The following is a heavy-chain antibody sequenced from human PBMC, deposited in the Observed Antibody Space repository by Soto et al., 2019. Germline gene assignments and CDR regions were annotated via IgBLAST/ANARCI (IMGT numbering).Heavy chain of an antibody. CDR3: VALGAHIF. CDR2: IASAGYT. Sequence: EVQLVESGGGLVQPGVSLRLSCVVSGFTFSNYDMHWVRQATGKGLDWVSAIASAGYTYYADSVKGRFTISRENAGDSLFLQMSSMRVGDTAVYYCVALGAHIFWGQGALVTGSS. V-gene: IGHV3-13*01. J-gene: IGHJ4*02. CDR1: GFTFSNYD. D-gene: IGHD2-8*02.